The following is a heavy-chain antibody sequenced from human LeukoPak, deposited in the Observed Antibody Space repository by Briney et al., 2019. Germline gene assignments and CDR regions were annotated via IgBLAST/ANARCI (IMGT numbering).Heavy chain of an antibody. D-gene: IGHD2-15*01. Sequence: GGSLRLSCAASGFTFGSYAMSWVRQAPGKGLEWVSVISGSGGSTYYADSVKGRLTISRDNSKNTLYLQMNSLRAEDTAVYYCAKDKAGGYWSGGSCYIFDSWGQGTLVTVSS. J-gene: IGHJ4*02. CDR3: AKDKAGGYWSGGSCYIFDS. CDR1: GFTFGSYA. CDR2: ISGSGGST. V-gene: IGHV3-23*01.